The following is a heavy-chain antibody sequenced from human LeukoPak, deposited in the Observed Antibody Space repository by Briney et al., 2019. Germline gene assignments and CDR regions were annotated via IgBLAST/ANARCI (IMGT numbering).Heavy chain of an antibody. CDR1: GFTFSSYE. D-gene: IGHD6-13*01. V-gene: IGHV3-48*03. CDR3: ARGIPGSSWSFGY. Sequence: GGSLRLSCAASGFTFSSYEMNWVRQAPGKGLEWVSYISGSGSTIYYADSVKGRFTISRDNAKNSLSLQMNSLRVDDTAVYYCARGIPGSSWSFGYWGQGTLVTVSS. CDR2: ISGSGSTI. J-gene: IGHJ4*02.